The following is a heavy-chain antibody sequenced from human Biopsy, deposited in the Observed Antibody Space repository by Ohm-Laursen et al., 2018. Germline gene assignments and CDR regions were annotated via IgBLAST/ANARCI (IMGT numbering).Heavy chain of an antibody. Sequence: SETLSLTCPVSGDSISSYYWSWIRQPPGKGLEWIGEITHSGYTNYNPSLKSRVTVSVDTSKNQFSLKLSSVTAADTAVYYCASRLYGPNPIDYWGQGTLVTVSS. CDR2: ITHSGYT. J-gene: IGHJ4*02. D-gene: IGHD2-8*01. V-gene: IGHV4-34*01. CDR3: ASRLYGPNPIDY. CDR1: GDSISSYY.